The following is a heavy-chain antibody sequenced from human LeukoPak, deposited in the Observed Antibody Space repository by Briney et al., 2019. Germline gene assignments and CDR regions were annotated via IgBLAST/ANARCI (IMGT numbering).Heavy chain of an antibody. CDR1: GGSISSYY. CDR3: ARRVDIGCYFDY. Sequence: TSETLSLTCTVSGGSISSYYWSWIRQPPGKGLEWIGYIYYSGSTNYNPSLKSRVTISVDTSKNQFSLKLSSVTAADTAVYYCARRVDIGCYFDYWGQGTLVTVSS. D-gene: IGHD3-10*01. V-gene: IGHV4-59*08. J-gene: IGHJ4*02. CDR2: IYYSGST.